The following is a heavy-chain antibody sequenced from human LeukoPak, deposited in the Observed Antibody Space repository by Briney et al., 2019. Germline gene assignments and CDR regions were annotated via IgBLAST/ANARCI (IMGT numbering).Heavy chain of an antibody. J-gene: IGHJ2*01. CDR3: ARDRCSSRSCYLTITQKGYFDL. CDR2: INPNSGGT. CDR1: GYTFTGYY. D-gene: IGHD2-2*01. V-gene: IGHV1-2*06. Sequence: ASVKVSCKASGYTFTGYYMHWVRQDPGQGLEWMGRINPNSGGTNYAQTFQGRVTMTRDTSKNQFSLKLSSVTAADTAVYYCARDRCSSRSCYLTITQKGYFDLWGRGTVVTVSS.